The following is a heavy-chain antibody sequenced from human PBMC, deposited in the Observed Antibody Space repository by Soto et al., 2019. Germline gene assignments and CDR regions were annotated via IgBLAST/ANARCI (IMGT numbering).Heavy chain of an antibody. Sequence: EVQLVESGGGFIQPGGSLRLSCAASGFTFSSYWMHWVRQAPGKGMVWVSRINSDGSSTSYAYSMKGRFTIARDNAKNTLYLQMNSLRAEDTAVYYCARARAIAAAGISWFDPWGQGTLVTVSS. D-gene: IGHD6-13*01. V-gene: IGHV3-74*01. CDR3: ARARAIAAAGISWFDP. J-gene: IGHJ5*02. CDR1: GFTFSSYW. CDR2: INSDGSST.